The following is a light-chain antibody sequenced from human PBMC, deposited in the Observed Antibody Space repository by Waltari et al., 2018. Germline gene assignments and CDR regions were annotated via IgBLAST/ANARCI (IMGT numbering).Light chain of an antibody. CDR3: QQSYSSPPFT. Sequence: TQSPSPLSASVGDRVTITCRANQTISSYFNWYQQQPGKAPRLLIYATSSLQSGVPSRFSGSRSGTDFTLTISSLHPEDFATYYCQQSYSSPPFTFGPGTKVDIK. J-gene: IGKJ3*01. CDR1: QTISSY. V-gene: IGKV1-39*01. CDR2: ATS.